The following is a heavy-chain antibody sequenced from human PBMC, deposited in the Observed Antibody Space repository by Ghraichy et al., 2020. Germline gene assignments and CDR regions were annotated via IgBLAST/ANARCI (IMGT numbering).Heavy chain of an antibody. CDR3: ARDKILYNSSPYPFDY. CDR2: ITPRGGRT. CDR1: GYTFTSYY. V-gene: IGHV1-46*01. J-gene: IGHJ4*02. D-gene: IGHD6-6*01. Sequence: ASVKVSCKASGYTFTSYYIHWVRQAPGQGLEWMGIITPRGGRTTYAQNFQGRLTMTRDTSTSTVYMELSSLRSEDTAVYYCARDKILYNSSPYPFDYWGQGTLVTVSS.